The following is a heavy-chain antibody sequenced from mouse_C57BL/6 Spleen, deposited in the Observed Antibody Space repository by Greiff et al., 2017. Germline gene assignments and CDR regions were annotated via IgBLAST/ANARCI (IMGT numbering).Heavy chain of an antibody. CDR1: GYTFTDYY. J-gene: IGHJ1*03. CDR3: ARRGGGYFDV. V-gene: IGHV1-26*01. CDR2: INPNNGGT. Sequence: EVQLQQSGPELVKPGASVKISCKASGYTFTDYYMNWVKQSHGKSLEWIGDINPNNGGTSYNQKFKGKATLTVDKSSSTAYMELRSLTSEGAAVYYCARRGGGYFDVWGTGTTVTVSS.